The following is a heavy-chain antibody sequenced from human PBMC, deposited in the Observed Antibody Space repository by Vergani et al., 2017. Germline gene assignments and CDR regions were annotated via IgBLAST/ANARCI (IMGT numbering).Heavy chain of an antibody. CDR3: AKLTYDLGDAFDI. J-gene: IGHJ3*02. V-gene: IGHV4-39*01. CDR1: GGSISSSSYY. CDR2: IYYSGST. Sequence: QLQLQESGPGLVKPSETLSLTCTVSGGSISSSSYYWGWIRQPPGKGLEWIGSIYYSGSTYYNPSLKSRVTISVDTSKNQFSLKLSSVTAADTAVYYCAKLTYDLGDAFDIWGQGTMVTVSS. D-gene: IGHD3-3*01.